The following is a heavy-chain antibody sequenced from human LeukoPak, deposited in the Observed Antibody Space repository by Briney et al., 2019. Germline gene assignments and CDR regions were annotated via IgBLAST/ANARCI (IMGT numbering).Heavy chain of an antibody. D-gene: IGHD4-17*01. CDR1: GDSTSSSDNY. Sequence: SETLSLTCTVSGDSTSSSDNYWSWIRQPAGKGLEWIGRISPSGSTIYNPSLKSRVTLSVDTSKNQFSLKLTSVTAADTAIYYCARGSVRLDYWGQGALVTVSS. J-gene: IGHJ4*02. CDR2: ISPSGST. CDR3: ARGSVRLDY. V-gene: IGHV4-61*02.